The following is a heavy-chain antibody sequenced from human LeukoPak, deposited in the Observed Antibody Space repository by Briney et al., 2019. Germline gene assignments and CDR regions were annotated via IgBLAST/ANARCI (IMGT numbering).Heavy chain of an antibody. V-gene: IGHV4-34*01. CDR3: AELGITMIGGV. CDR2: INHNGNT. CDR1: GGSFSGYA. Sequence: PSETLSLTCAVYGGSFSGYAWNWILQPPGKGLEWIGEINHNGNTTYNPSLKSRVTISVDTSQKQFSLKVNSVTAADTAVYYCAELGITMIGGVWGKGTTVTISS. J-gene: IGHJ6*04. D-gene: IGHD3-10*02.